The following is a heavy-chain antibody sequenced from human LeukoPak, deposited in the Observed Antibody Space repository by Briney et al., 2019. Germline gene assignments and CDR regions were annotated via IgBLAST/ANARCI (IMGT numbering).Heavy chain of an antibody. D-gene: IGHD6-6*01. CDR2: IYPGDSDT. J-gene: IGHJ4*02. CDR1: GYSFTSYW. V-gene: IGHV5-51*01. CDR3: ARHGGGRIAALLY. Sequence: GESLKISCKGSGYSFTSYWIGWARQLPGKGLGWMGIIYPGDSDTRYSPSFQGQVSLAADKSISTAYMQWTSLKASDTPKYYCARHGGGRIAALLYWGQGTLVTVSS.